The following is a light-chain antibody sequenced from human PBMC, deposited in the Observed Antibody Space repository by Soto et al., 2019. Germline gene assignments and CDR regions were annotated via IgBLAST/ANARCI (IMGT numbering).Light chain of an antibody. Sequence: QSVLTQPRSVSGSPGHSVTISCTGTSSDVGGYSYVSWYQQHPGKAPKLLISDGSKRPSGVSNRFSGSKSGNTASLTISGLQAEDEADYYCCSYAGSSTFLYVFGTGTKVTVL. CDR1: SSDVGGYSY. J-gene: IGLJ1*01. CDR3: CSYAGSSTFLYV. V-gene: IGLV2-11*01. CDR2: DGS.